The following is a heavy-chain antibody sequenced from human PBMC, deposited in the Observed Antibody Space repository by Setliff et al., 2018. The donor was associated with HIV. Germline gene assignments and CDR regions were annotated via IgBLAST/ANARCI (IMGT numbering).Heavy chain of an antibody. CDR1: GGSISSSSNY. CDR3: VRHERSPGYYYMDV. Sequence: KPSETLSLTCTVSGGSISSSSNYWGWIRQPPGKGLEWIGCISYSGSTYYNPSLKSRVTISVDTSKKQFSLKLTSVTAADTAVYYCVRHERSPGYYYMDVWGKGTTVTVSS. J-gene: IGHJ6*03. V-gene: IGHV4-39*01. CDR2: ISYSGST.